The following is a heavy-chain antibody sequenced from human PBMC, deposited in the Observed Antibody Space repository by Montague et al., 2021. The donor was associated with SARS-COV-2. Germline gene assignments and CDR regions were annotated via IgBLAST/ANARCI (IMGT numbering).Heavy chain of an antibody. CDR2: ISYDGSNK. Sequence: SLRPSCAASGFTFSSYGMHWVRQAPGKGLEWVAVISYDGSNKYYADSVKGRFTISRDNSKNTLYLQMNSLRAEDTAVYYCAKDRRYYDFWSGYLGRPTRHYYYYGMDVWGRGTLVTVSS. J-gene: IGHJ6*02. V-gene: IGHV3-30*18. CDR1: GFTFSSYG. CDR3: AKDRRYYDFWSGYLGRPTRHYYYYGMDV. D-gene: IGHD3-3*01.